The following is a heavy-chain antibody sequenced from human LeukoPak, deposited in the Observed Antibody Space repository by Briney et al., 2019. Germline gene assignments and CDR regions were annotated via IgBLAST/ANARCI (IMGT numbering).Heavy chain of an antibody. V-gene: IGHV1-18*01. D-gene: IGHD5-18*01. CDR3: ARGGPYVDTGMVVVERYFDY. CDR2: ISAYNGNT. CDR1: GYTFTSYG. Sequence: ASVKVSCKALGYTFTSYGISWVRQAPGQGLEWMGWISAYNGNTNFAQNLQGRVTMTTDTSTSTAYMELRSLRSDDSAVYYCARGGPYVDTGMVVVERYFDYWGQGTLVTVSS. J-gene: IGHJ4*02.